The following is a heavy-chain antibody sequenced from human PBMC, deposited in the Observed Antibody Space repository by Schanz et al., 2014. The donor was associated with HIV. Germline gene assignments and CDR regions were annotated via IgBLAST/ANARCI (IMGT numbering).Heavy chain of an antibody. Sequence: EVQLMESGGGLVQPGRSLRLSCAASGFTLEDFAMHWVRQAPGKGLEWVSGMTWNRRRIGYGDAVKGRFTISRDNANNVVYLEMNGLRVEDTALYYCAKGIMGATEYYYGMDVWGQGTMVTVS. D-gene: IGHD1-26*01. CDR3: AKGIMGATEYYYGMDV. V-gene: IGHV3-9*01. J-gene: IGHJ6*02. CDR2: MTWNRRRI. CDR1: GFTLEDFA.